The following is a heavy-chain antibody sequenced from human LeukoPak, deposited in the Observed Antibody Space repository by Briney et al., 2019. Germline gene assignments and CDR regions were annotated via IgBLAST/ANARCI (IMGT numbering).Heavy chain of an antibody. CDR1: GFTFSSYG. CDR3: AKSLLRYFDWLPLDY. Sequence: PGRSLRLSCAASGFTFSSYGMHWVRQAPGKGLEWVAVISYDGSNKYYADSVKGRFTISRDNSENTLYLQMNSLRAEDTAVYYCAKSLLRYFDWLPLDYWGQGTLVTVSS. CDR2: ISYDGSNK. V-gene: IGHV3-30*18. D-gene: IGHD3-9*01. J-gene: IGHJ4*02.